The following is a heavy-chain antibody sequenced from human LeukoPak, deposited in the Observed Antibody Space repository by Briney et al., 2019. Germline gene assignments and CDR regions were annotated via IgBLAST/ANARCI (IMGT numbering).Heavy chain of an antibody. CDR3: ARDGRGYCGGDCFLSWFDP. Sequence: GGSLRLSCAASGFTFSSYWMSWVRQAPGKGREWVANIKQDGSEKYYVDSVKGRFTISRDNAKNSLYLQMSSLRAEDTAVYYCARDGRGYCGGDCFLSWFDPWGQGTLVTVSS. CDR2: IKQDGSEK. D-gene: IGHD2-21*02. CDR1: GFTFSSYW. J-gene: IGHJ5*02. V-gene: IGHV3-7*01.